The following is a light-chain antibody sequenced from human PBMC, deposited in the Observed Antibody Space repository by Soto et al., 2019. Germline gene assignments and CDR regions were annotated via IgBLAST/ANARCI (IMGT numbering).Light chain of an antibody. V-gene: IGKV1-5*03. CDR3: QHYNSYSWT. J-gene: IGKJ1*01. CDR1: QTISSW. Sequence: DIRMTQYPSTLSVSVGDRVTITCWASQTISSWLAWYQQKPGKAPKLLIYKASTLKSGVPSRLRGSGYGTELTITISSMQTDDFETYYCQHYNSYSWTFGQGTKVDIK. CDR2: KAS.